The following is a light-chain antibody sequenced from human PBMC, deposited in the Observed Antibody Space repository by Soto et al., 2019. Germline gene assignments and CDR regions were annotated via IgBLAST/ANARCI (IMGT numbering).Light chain of an antibody. CDR1: QNISNY. V-gene: IGKV3-15*01. J-gene: IGKJ1*01. Sequence: IVLTQSPATLSLSPGKRATLSCRASQNISNYLIWYQQKPGQPPRLLIYGATTRATGISARFSGSGSGTEFTLTISSLQSEDLAFYYCQQYNNWPLMFGQGTKVDIK. CDR3: QQYNNWPLM. CDR2: GAT.